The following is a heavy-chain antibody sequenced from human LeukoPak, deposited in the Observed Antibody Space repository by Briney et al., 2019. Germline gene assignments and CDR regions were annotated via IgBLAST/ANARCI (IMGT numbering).Heavy chain of an antibody. J-gene: IGHJ4*02. CDR2: INHSGST. V-gene: IGHV4-34*01. D-gene: IGHD6-19*01. CDR1: GFTFSSNA. CDR3: ARTPRLVRYFDY. Sequence: PGGSLRLSCAASGFTFSSNAMSWVRQPPGKGLEWIGEINHSGSTNYNPSLKSRVTISVDTSKNQFSLKLSSVTAADTAVYYCARTPRLVRYFDYWGQGTLVTVSS.